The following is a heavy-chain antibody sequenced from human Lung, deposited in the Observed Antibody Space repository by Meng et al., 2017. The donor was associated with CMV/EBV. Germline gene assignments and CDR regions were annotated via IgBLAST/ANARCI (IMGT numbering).Heavy chain of an antibody. J-gene: IGHJ5*02. CDR3: ARTNYGDYNWFDP. Sequence: VRRQESGPGLGQPSQTLSLTCTVSGGSISSGGFYWSWIRQHPGKGLEWIGYIYYSGSTYYNPSLRSRVAISIDTSKNQFSLKLTSVTAADTAVYFCARTNYGDYNWFDPWGQGTLVTVSS. D-gene: IGHD4-17*01. CDR2: IYYSGST. CDR1: GGSISSGGFY. V-gene: IGHV4-31*03.